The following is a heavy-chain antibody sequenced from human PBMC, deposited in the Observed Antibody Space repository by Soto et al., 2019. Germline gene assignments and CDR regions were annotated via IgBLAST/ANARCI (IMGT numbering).Heavy chain of an antibody. CDR3: ARVRSGRRLPLNMDV. CDR2: MNPNSGNT. V-gene: IGHV1-8*01. Sequence: GASVKVSCKASGYTFTSYDINWVRQATGQGLEWMGWMNPNSGNTGYAQKFQGRVTMTRNTSISTAYMELSSLRSEDTAVYYCARVRSGRRLPLNMDVWGKGTTVTVSS. D-gene: IGHD2-15*01. CDR1: GYTFTSYD. J-gene: IGHJ6*03.